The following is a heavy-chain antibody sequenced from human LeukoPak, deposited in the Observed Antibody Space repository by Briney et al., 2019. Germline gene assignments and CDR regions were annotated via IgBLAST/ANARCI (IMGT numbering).Heavy chain of an antibody. V-gene: IGHV3-7*03. CDR1: GFTFSRHW. CDR2: IKQDGSEN. J-gene: IGHJ4*02. CDR3: ARIGYSSSSFDY. D-gene: IGHD6-6*01. Sequence: PGGSLRLSCVASGFTFSRHWMSWVRQTPGKGLEWVANIKQDGSENDFVDFLKGRFIISRDNAKNSVFLQMNSLRAEDTAVYYCARIGYSSSSFDYWGQGTLVTVSS.